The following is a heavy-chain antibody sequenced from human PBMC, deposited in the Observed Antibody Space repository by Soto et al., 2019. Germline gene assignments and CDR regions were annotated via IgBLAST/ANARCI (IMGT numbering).Heavy chain of an antibody. V-gene: IGHV3-30*03. CDR1: GFTFRNYG. Sequence: QVQLVESGGGVVQPGRSLRVSCEASGFTFRNYGMHWARQAPGKGLEWVAVISYDGSNTYYADSVNGRFTISRDNSKSTLYLQMNSLRDEDTAVYFCARDTRIALGDEGAFDSWGQGTLVTVSS. CDR2: ISYDGSNT. CDR3: ARDTRIALGDEGAFDS. J-gene: IGHJ4*02. D-gene: IGHD2-21*01.